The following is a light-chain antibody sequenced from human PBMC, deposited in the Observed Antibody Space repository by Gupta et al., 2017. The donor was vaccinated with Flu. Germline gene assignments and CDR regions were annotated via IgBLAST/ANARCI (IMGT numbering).Light chain of an antibody. CDR1: SPNIGAGSD. Sequence: QSVLAQPPSVSGAPGQRVTISCPGSSPNIGAGSDAHWYQHLPGTAPKLLTYRNGKRPSGVPGRFSGSTSGKSASLTITGLQAEDEADYYCQSYDSSLSGYVFGTGTKVTVL. CDR2: RNG. J-gene: IGLJ1*01. CDR3: QSYDSSLSGYV. V-gene: IGLV1-40*01.